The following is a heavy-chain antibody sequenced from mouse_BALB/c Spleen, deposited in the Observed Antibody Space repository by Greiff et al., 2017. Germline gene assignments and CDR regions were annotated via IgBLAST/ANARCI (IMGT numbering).Heavy chain of an antibody. D-gene: IGHD2-1*01. CDR1: GYSITSDYA. V-gene: IGHV3-2*02. J-gene: IGHJ3*01. Sequence: EVKLVESGPGLVKPSQSLSLTCTVTGYSITSDYAWNWIRQFPGNKLEWMGYISYSGSTSYNPSLKSRISITRDTSKNQFFLQLNSVTTEDTATYYCARTGGNYGGFAYWGQGTLVTVSA. CDR3: ARTGGNYGGFAY. CDR2: ISYSGST.